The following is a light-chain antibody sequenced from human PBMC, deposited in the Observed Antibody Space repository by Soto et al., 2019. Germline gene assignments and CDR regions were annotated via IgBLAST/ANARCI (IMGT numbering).Light chain of an antibody. CDR1: SGHSTYD. J-gene: IGLJ2*01. Sequence: QLVLTQSPSASASLGASVKLTCTLDSGHSTYDIAWHQQQPEKGPRYLMKLNSDGSHNKGDGIPDRFSGSSSGAERYLIISSLQSEDEADYYCQTWGTGIVVFGGGTKLTVL. CDR2: LNSDGSH. V-gene: IGLV4-69*01. CDR3: QTWGTGIVV.